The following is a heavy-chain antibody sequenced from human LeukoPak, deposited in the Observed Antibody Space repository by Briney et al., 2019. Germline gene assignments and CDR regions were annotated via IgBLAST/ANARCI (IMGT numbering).Heavy chain of an antibody. CDR2: INPNSGGT. V-gene: IGHV1-2*02. Sequence: VASVKVSCKASGYTFTGYYMHWVRQAPGQGLEWMGWINPNSGGTNYAQKFQGRVTMTRDTSFSTAYMELSRLRSDDTAVYYCAREDSAAGTVFDYWGQGTLVTVSS. CDR1: GYTFTGYY. CDR3: AREDSAAGTVFDY. J-gene: IGHJ4*02. D-gene: IGHD6-13*01.